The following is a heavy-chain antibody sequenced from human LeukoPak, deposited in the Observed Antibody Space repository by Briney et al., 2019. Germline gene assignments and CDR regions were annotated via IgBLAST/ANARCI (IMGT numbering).Heavy chain of an antibody. D-gene: IGHD3-3*01. Sequence: GGSLRLSCAASGFTLSSYEMNWVRQAPGKGLEWVSYISSSGSTIYYADSVKGRFTISRDNAKNSLYLQMNSLRAEDTAVYYCARATAGFLEWLSLDYWGRGTLVTVSS. CDR2: ISSSGSTI. CDR1: GFTLSSYE. CDR3: ARATAGFLEWLSLDY. V-gene: IGHV3-48*03. J-gene: IGHJ4*02.